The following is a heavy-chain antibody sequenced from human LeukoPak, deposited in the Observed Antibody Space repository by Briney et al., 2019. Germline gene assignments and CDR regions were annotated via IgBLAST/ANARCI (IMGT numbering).Heavy chain of an antibody. CDR3: ARAGAISNYIFDF. CDR2: IDPSGDST. V-gene: IGHV1-46*01. Sequence: GASVKVSCKASGYTFTSYGISWVRQAPGQGPEWMGMIDPSGDSTSYAQKFQGRLTVTTDTSTSTVYMELSSLRSEETAVYYCARAGAISNYIFDFWGQGTLVTVSS. D-gene: IGHD3-10*01. CDR1: GYTFTSYG. J-gene: IGHJ4*02.